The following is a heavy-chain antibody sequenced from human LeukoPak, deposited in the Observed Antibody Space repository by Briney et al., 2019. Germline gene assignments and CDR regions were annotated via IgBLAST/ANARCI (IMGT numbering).Heavy chain of an antibody. D-gene: IGHD5/OR15-5a*01. Sequence: PGGSLRLSCAASGFSFSSYWMSWVRQAPGKGLERVAHIKPDGSERFYVDPVKGRFTVSRDNAKNSLYLQVSSLRAEDTAVYYCCISVTARDGMDVWGQGTTVTVSS. CDR1: GFSFSSYW. CDR2: IKPDGSER. CDR3: CISVTARDGMDV. V-gene: IGHV3-7*03. J-gene: IGHJ6*02.